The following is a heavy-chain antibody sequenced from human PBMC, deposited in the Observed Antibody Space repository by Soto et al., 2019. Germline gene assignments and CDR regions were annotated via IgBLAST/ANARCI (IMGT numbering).Heavy chain of an antibody. CDR1: GYIFTSYA. V-gene: IGHV1-3*01. CDR3: ARDGPSSSGYSSQAFDY. J-gene: IGHJ4*02. CDR2: INAANDNT. D-gene: IGHD3-22*01. Sequence: ASVKVSCKASGYIFTSYAMHWVRQAPGQRLEWMGWINAANDNTKYSQKFQGRVTITRDTSANTAYMELSGLRSEDTAVYYCARDGPSSSGYSSQAFDYWGQGTLVTVSS.